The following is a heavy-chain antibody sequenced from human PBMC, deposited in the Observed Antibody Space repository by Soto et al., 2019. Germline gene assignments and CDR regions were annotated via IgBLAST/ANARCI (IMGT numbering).Heavy chain of an antibody. V-gene: IGHV1-69*02. CDR3: ARADHYDSSGYYLRGFDY. D-gene: IGHD3-22*01. Sequence: QVQLVQSGAEVKKPGSSVKVSCKASGGTFSSYTISWVRQAPGQGLEWMGRIIPILGIANYAQKFQGRVKITADKSTSTAYMELSSLRSEDTAVYYCARADHYDSSGYYLRGFDYSGQGTLVTVSS. J-gene: IGHJ4*02. CDR1: GGTFSSYT. CDR2: IIPILGIA.